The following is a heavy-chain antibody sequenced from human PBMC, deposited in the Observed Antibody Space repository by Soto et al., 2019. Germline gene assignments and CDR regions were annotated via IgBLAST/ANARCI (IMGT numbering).Heavy chain of an antibody. CDR1: GGSISSGGYY. V-gene: IGHV4-31*03. D-gene: IGHD2-2*01. J-gene: IGHJ6*01. Sequence: SETLSLTCTVSGGSISSGGYYWSWILQHPGKGLEWIGSIYYSGSTDHNSSLKSRVTISVDTSKTHFSLTLRSVTAAATAVYYCARRHDCISSSCYAYGVAVWGKGTTVTVSS. CDR2: IYYSGST. CDR3: ARRHDCISSSCYAYGVAV.